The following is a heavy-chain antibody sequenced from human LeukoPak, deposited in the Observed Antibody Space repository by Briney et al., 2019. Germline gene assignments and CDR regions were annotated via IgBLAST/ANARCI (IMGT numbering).Heavy chain of an antibody. D-gene: IGHD5-18*01. J-gene: IGHJ1*01. CDR2: INPNSGGT. CDR3: AGGSFSADAPLVLDYFHH. V-gene: IGHV1-2*02. CDR1: GYTFTGYY. Sequence: GASVKVSCKASGYTFTGYYIHWVRQAPGQGLEWMGLINPNSGGTNYAQKFQGRVTMTRDTSISTAYMELSRLKSDDTAVYYCAGGSFSADAPLVLDYFHHWGQGTLVTVSS.